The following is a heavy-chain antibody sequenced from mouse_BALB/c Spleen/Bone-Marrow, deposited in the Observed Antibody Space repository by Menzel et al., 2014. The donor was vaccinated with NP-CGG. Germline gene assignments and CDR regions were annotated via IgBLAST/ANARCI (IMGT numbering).Heavy chain of an antibody. CDR3: ARVTFPYFDY. CDR1: RFDFSRYW. D-gene: IGHD2-13*01. Sequence: VQLKESGGGPVQPGGSLKLSCAASRFDFSRYWMSWVRQAPGKGLEWIGEINPDSSTINYPPSLKDKFIISRDNAKNTLYLQMSKVRSEDTALYYCARVTFPYFDYWGQGTTLTVSS. J-gene: IGHJ2*01. V-gene: IGHV4-1*02. CDR2: INPDSSTI.